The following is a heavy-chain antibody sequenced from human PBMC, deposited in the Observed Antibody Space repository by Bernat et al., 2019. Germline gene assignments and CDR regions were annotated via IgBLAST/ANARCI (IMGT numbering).Heavy chain of an antibody. CDR3: ARSITMVRGVMGIYFDY. V-gene: IGHV5-10-1*01. D-gene: IGHD3-10*01. J-gene: IGHJ4*02. CDR1: GYSFTSYW. CDR2: IDPSDSYT. Sequence: VQLVQSGAEVKKPGESLRISCKGSGYSFTSYWISWVRQMPGKGLEWMGRIDPSDSYTNYSPSFQGHVTISADKSSSTAYLQWGSLKASDTAMYYCARSITMVRGVMGIYFDYWGQGTLVTVSS.